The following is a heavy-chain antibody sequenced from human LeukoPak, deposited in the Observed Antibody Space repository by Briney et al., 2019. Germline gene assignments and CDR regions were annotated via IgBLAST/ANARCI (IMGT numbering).Heavy chain of an antibody. V-gene: IGHV4-39*01. D-gene: IGHD5-18*01. J-gene: IGHJ4*02. Sequence: SETLSLTCTVSGGSISSSSYYWGWIRQPPGKGLEWIGSIYYSGSTYYNPSLKSRVTISVDTSKNQFSLKLSSVTAADTAVYYCARRVAGGYSNGYYFDYWGQGTLVTVSS. CDR2: IYYSGST. CDR3: ARRVAGGYSNGYYFDY. CDR1: GGSISSSSYY.